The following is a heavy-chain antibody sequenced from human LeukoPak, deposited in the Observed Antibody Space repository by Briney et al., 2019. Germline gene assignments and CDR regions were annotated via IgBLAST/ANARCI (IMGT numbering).Heavy chain of an antibody. Sequence: SETLSLTCTVSGGSISSGGYYWSWIRQPPGKGLEWIGYIYHSGSTYYNPSLKSRVTISVDRSKNQFSLKLSSVTAADTAVYYCTTDSSGYYYLDYWGQGTLVTVSS. V-gene: IGHV4-30-2*01. CDR1: GGSISSGGYY. D-gene: IGHD3-22*01. CDR3: TTDSSGYYYLDY. J-gene: IGHJ4*02. CDR2: IYHSGST.